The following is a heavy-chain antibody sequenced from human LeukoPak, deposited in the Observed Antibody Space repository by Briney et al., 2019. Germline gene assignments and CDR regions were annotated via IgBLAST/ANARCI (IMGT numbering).Heavy chain of an antibody. D-gene: IGHD6-19*01. J-gene: IGHJ4*02. CDR1: GFTFRSYS. V-gene: IGHV3-21*01. CDR3: ARDPGYSSGWFDY. CDR2: ISASSNFI. Sequence: PGGSLRLSSVVSGFTFRSYSMSWVRQAPGKGLEWVSSISASSNFISYADSVKGRFTISRDNAKKSLYLQMNSVRAEDTAVYYCARDPGYSSGWFDYWGQGALVTVSS.